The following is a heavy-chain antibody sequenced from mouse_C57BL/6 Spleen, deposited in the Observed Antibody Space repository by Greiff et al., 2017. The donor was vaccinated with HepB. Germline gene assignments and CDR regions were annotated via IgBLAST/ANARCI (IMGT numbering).Heavy chain of an antibody. CDR2: IYPGDGDT. CDR1: GYAFSSSW. Sequence: QVQLQQSGPELVKPGASVKISCKASGYAFSSSWMNWVKQRPGKGLEWIGRIYPGDGDTNYNGKFKGKAPLTADKSSSTAYMQLSSLTSEDSAVYFCARYDTTVVEGPHYFDNGGQGTTLTVSS. D-gene: IGHD1-1*01. V-gene: IGHV1-82*01. CDR3: ARYDTTVVEGPHYFDN. J-gene: IGHJ2*01.